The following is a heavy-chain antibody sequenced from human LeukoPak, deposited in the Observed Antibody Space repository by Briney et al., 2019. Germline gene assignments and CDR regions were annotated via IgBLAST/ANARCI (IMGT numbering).Heavy chain of an antibody. Sequence: GGSLRLSCAASGFTFSSYEMNWVRQAPGKGLEWVSYISSSGSTIYYADSVKGRFTISRDNAKNSLYLQMNSLRAEDTAVYYCAFGYSYGYVAFDYWGQGTLVTVSS. CDR1: GFTFSSYE. J-gene: IGHJ4*02. V-gene: IGHV3-48*03. CDR3: AFGYSYGYVAFDY. CDR2: ISSSGSTI. D-gene: IGHD5-18*01.